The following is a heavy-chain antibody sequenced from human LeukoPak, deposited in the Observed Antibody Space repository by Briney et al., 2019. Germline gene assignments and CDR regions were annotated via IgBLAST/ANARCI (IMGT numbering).Heavy chain of an antibody. V-gene: IGHV3-30-3*01. CDR1: GFTFSSYA. Sequence: PGRSLRLSCAASGFTFSSYAMHWVRQAPGKGLEWVAVISYDGSNKYYADSVKGRFTISRDNSKNTLYLQMNSLRAEDTAVYYCARMGIMVRGGGGRVDAFDIWGQGTMVTVSS. CDR2: ISYDGSNK. J-gene: IGHJ3*02. D-gene: IGHD3-10*01. CDR3: ARMGIMVRGGGGRVDAFDI.